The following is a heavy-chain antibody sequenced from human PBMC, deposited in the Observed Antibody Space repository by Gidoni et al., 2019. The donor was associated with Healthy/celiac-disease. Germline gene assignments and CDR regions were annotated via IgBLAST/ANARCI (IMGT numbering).Heavy chain of an antibody. CDR1: GYTFTSYY. Sequence: QVQLVQSGAEVKKPGASVKVSCQASGYTFTSYYMHWVRQAPGQGLEWMGIINPSGGSTSYAQKFQGRVTMTRDTSTSTVYMELSSLRSEDTAVYYCAREEHIVVVTAIETIYYYYGMDVWGQGTTVTVSS. CDR2: INPSGGST. J-gene: IGHJ6*02. V-gene: IGHV1-46*01. D-gene: IGHD2-21*02. CDR3: AREEHIVVVTAIETIYYYYGMDV.